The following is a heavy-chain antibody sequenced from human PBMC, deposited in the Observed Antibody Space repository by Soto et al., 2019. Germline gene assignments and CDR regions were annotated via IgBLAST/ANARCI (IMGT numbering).Heavy chain of an antibody. CDR1: GYSFTSYW. J-gene: IGHJ4*02. CDR2: IYPGDSDT. D-gene: IGHD6-19*01. V-gene: IGHV5-51*01. Sequence: GESLKISCKGSGYSFTSYWIGWVRQMPGKGLEWMGIIYPGDSDTRYSPSFQGQVTISADKSISTAYLQWSSLKASDTAMYYCARRGSVAGTGTYFDYWGQGTLVPVSS. CDR3: ARRGSVAGTGTYFDY.